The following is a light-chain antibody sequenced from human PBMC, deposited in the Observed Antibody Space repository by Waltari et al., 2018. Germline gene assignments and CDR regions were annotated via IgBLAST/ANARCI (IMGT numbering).Light chain of an antibody. CDR2: DVT. CDR1: SSDGGGDDS. Sequence: QSALTQPASVSGSPGPSITISCTGSSSDGGGDDSVSWYQDHPGQAPKVIIYDVTNRPSGVSNRFSGSKSGNTASLTISGLQAEDEATYYCTSQSSNNVVRFGGGTKLTVL. J-gene: IGLJ2*01. CDR3: TSQSSNNVVR. V-gene: IGLV2-14*03.